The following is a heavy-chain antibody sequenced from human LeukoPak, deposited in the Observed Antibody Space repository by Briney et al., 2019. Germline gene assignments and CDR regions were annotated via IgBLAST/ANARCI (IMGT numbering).Heavy chain of an antibody. J-gene: IGHJ5*02. CDR2: ISGFNGAT. CDR1: GYTFTIYG. V-gene: IGHV1-18*01. D-gene: IGHD1-1*01. CDR3: ARALPGAATAHNWFDP. Sequence: GASVKVSCNASGYTFTIYGISWVRQAPGQGLEWMGWISGFNGATNYAQKFQGRVTMTLNTSTNTTYMDLRTVTPDDTAIYYCARALPGAATAHNWFDPWGQGTLVTVSS.